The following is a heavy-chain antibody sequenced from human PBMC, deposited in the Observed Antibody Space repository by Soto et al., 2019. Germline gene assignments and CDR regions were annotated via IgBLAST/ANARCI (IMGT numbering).Heavy chain of an antibody. D-gene: IGHD3-10*01. Sequence: ASVKVSCKASGYTFTTYYMHWVRQAPGQGLEWIGIISPDGGRTSYAQKFQGRVTMTRDTSKNQFSLKLSSVTAADTAVYYCARDRNYYGSGTNYRDYYYGLDVWGQGTTVTVSS. CDR2: ISPDGGRT. V-gene: IGHV1-46*01. J-gene: IGHJ6*02. CDR3: ARDRNYYGSGTNYRDYYYGLDV. CDR1: GYTFTTYY.